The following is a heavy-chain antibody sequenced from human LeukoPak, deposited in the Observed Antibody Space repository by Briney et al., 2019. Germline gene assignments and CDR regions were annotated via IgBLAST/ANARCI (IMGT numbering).Heavy chain of an antibody. D-gene: IGHD3-9*01. CDR2: IRTTAEGAKYA. CDR1: GFSFTDYP. V-gene: IGHV3-48*02. CDR3: ATDQRYAFDY. Sequence: GGSLRLSCGTSGFSFTDYPMNWVRQAPGKGLEWISNIRTTAEGAKYAYYADSVKGRVTISRDDGKNTLYLHMNSLRDDDTAVYYCATDQRYAFDYWGQGILVTVPS. J-gene: IGHJ4*02.